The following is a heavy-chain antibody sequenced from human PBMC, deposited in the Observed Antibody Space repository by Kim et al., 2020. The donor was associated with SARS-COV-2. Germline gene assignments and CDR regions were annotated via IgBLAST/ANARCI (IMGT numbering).Heavy chain of an antibody. CDR2: ISGHNDDT. Sequence: GGSLRLSCAASGFTFKRYAMGWVRQAPGKGLEWVSTISGHNDDTYYAESVKGRFTISRDNSNDTLFLQMHSLRVEDTAVYYCAKFSGRIIVVWYFDYWGQGTLVTASS. V-gene: IGHV3-23*01. D-gene: IGHD3-22*01. J-gene: IGHJ4*02. CDR1: GFTFKRYA. CDR3: AKFSGRIIVVWYFDY.